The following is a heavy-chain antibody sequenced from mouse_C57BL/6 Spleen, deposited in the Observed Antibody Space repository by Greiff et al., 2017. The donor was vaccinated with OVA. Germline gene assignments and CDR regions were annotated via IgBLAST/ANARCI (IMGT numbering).Heavy chain of an antibody. J-gene: IGHJ2*01. D-gene: IGHD1-1*01. Sequence: EVKLMESGPELVKPGASVKISCKASGYSFTGYYMHWVKQSHGNILDWIGYIYPYNGVSSYNQKFKGKATLTVDKSSSTAYMELRSLTSEDSAVYYCARDYYGSSLDYWGQGTTLTVSS. CDR1: GYSFTGYY. CDR2: IYPYNGVS. V-gene: IGHV1-31*01. CDR3: ARDYYGSSLDY.